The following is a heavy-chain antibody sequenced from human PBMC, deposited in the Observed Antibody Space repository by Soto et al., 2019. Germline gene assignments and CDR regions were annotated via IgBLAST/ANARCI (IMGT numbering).Heavy chain of an antibody. CDR3: ARDDGDYGDYESDY. V-gene: IGHV3-21*01. D-gene: IGHD4-17*01. CDR2: ISSSSSYT. CDR1: GFTFSSYS. J-gene: IGHJ4*02. Sequence: EVQLVESGGGLVKPGGSLRLSCAASGFTFSSYSMNWVRQAPGKGLEWVSSISSSSSYTYYADSVKGRFTISRDNAKNSLYLQMNSLRAEDTAVYYCARDDGDYGDYESDYWGQGTLVTVSS.